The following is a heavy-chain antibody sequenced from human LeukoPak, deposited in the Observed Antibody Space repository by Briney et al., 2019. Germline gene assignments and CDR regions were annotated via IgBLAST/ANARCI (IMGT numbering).Heavy chain of an antibody. CDR1: GFTFSDYW. V-gene: IGHV3-7*01. J-gene: IGHJ3*01. CDR3: ARDKLKGATTGTSFHF. Sequence: GGSLRLSCAASGFTFSDYWMSWVRLAPGKGLEWVSTIKEDGTVTYSVDSVKGRFTISRDNAKNSLYLQMHSLRHENTAVYYCARDKLKGATTGTSFHFWGQGTMVTVSS. CDR2: IKEDGTVT. D-gene: IGHD1-26*01.